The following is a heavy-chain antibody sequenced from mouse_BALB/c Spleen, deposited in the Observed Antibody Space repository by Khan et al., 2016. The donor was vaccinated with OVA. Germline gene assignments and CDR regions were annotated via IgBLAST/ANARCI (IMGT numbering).Heavy chain of an antibody. CDR2: INTSTGYT. CDR1: GYTFINYW. CDR3: ARWGLRWDFDY. D-gene: IGHD1-1*01. J-gene: IGHJ2*01. V-gene: IGHV1-7*01. Sequence: QVQLQQSGAELAKPGASVKMSCKASGYTFINYWILWVKQRPGQGLEWIGYINTSTGYTEYNQNFKDKATLTADKSSSTAYMQLNSLTSEDSAFYSCARWGLRWDFDYWGQGTTLTVSS.